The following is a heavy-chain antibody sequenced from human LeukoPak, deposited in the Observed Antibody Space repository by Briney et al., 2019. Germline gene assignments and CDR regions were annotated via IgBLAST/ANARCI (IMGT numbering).Heavy chain of an antibody. V-gene: IGHV3-15*01. D-gene: IGHD3-10*01. CDR2: IKSKTDGETT. CDR3: TTDLGTYYHGSQKLIPIDY. CDR1: GFTFTNAW. Sequence: GGSLRLSCVDSGFTFTNAWMSWVRQAPGKGLEWIGRIKSKTDGETTNYAEPVRGRFTISRDDSKSAVYLQMNSLKIEDTAVYYCTTDLGTYYHGSQKLIPIDYWGQGTLVTVSS. J-gene: IGHJ4*02.